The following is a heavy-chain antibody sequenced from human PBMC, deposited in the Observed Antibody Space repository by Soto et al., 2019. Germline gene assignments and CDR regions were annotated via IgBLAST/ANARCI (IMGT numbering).Heavy chain of an antibody. J-gene: IGHJ3*02. CDR2: ISAYNGNT. CDR1: GYTFTISV. Sequence: ASVKVSCKPSGYTFTISVISGVRQAPGQGLEWMGLISAYNGNTNYAQKLQGRVTMTTDTSTSTAYMELRSLRSDDTAVYYCARDGKIAVADAFDIWGQGTMFTVSS. CDR3: ARDGKIAVADAFDI. V-gene: IGHV1-18*01. D-gene: IGHD6-19*01.